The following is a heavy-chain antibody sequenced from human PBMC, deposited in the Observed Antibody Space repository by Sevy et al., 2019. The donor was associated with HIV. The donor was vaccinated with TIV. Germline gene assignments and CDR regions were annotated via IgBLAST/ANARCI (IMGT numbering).Heavy chain of an antibody. CDR1: GESFVGHY. Sequence: SETLSLTCAVFGESFVGHYWTWIRQPPGKGLEWIGKINHSATANYNPSLKSRVTISVDTSNNQFSLRLSSVTAADTAVYYCAKTSTVTTSALDSWGQGTLVTVSS. D-gene: IGHD4-17*01. V-gene: IGHV4-34*01. CDR3: AKTSTVTTSALDS. J-gene: IGHJ4*02. CDR2: INHSATA.